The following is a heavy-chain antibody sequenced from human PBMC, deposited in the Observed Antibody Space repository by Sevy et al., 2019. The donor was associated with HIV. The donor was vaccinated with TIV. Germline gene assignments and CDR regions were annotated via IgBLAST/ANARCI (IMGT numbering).Heavy chain of an antibody. CDR2: VSPHNGDT. V-gene: IGHV1-18*01. Sequence: ASVKVSCKASGYTFTTYRITWVRQAPGQGLEWMGWVSPHNGDTDYAQKFQGRVTMITDTSTSTAFMELRSLRSDDTALYCCARSYCSGGRCYSLAYWGQGTLVTVSS. J-gene: IGHJ4*02. CDR3: ARSYCSGGRCYSLAY. CDR1: GYTFTTYR. D-gene: IGHD2-15*01.